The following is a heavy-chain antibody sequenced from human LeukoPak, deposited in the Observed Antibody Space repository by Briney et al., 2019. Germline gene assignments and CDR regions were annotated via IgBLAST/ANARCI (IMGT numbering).Heavy chain of an antibody. Sequence: PSETLSLTCAVYGGSFSGYYWSWIRQPPGKGLEWIGEINHSGSTNYNPSLKSRVTISVDTSKNQFSLKLSSVTAADTAVYYCARTFAPRGYSYGYYYYYMDVWGKGTTVTVSS. J-gene: IGHJ6*03. CDR3: ARTFAPRGYSYGYYYYYMDV. V-gene: IGHV4-34*01. CDR2: INHSGST. D-gene: IGHD5-18*01. CDR1: GGSFSGYY.